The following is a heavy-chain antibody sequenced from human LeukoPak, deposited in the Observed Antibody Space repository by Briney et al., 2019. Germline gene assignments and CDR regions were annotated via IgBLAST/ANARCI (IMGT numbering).Heavy chain of an antibody. D-gene: IGHD3-10*01. CDR2: ISGSGGST. CDR1: AFTFSTSW. V-gene: IGHV3-23*01. Sequence: GGSLRLSCAASAFTFSTSWLSWVRQAPGKGLEWVSAISGSGGSTYYADSVKGRSTISRDNSKNTLYLQMNSLRAEDTAVYYCAKFGLAGSGRYHDAFDIWGQGTMVTVSS. CDR3: AKFGLAGSGRYHDAFDI. J-gene: IGHJ3*02.